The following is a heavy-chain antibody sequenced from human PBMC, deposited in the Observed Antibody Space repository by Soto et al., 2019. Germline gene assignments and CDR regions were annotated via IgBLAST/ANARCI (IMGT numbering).Heavy chain of an antibody. D-gene: IGHD3-22*01. CDR2: IIPIFGTA. CDR1: GGTFSSYA. J-gene: IGHJ4*02. V-gene: IGHV1-69*13. Sequence: GASVKVSCKASGGTFSSYAISWVRQAPGQGLEWMGGIIPIFGTANCAQKFQGRVTITADESTSTAYMELSSLRSEDTAVYYCAADNYYDSSGYSVFWGQGTLVTVSS. CDR3: AADNYYDSSGYSVF.